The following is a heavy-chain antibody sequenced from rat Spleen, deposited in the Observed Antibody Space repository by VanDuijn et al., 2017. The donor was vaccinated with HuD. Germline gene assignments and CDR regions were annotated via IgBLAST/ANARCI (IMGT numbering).Heavy chain of an antibody. CDR2: ITNTGGSS. V-gene: IGHV5-31*01. Sequence: EVQLVESGGGLVQPGRSLKLSCVASGFTFNNYWMTWIRQAPGKGLEWVASITNTGGSSYYPDSVKGRFTISRDNARNTLYLQMNSLRSEDTATYYCARDPWDYYSSSVDYWGQGVMVTVSS. D-gene: IGHD1-2*01. CDR3: ARDPWDYYSSSVDY. CDR1: GFTFNNYW. J-gene: IGHJ2*01.